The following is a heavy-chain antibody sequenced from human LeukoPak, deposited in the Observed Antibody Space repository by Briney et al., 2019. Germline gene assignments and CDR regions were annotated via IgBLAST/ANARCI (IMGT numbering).Heavy chain of an antibody. D-gene: IGHD3-10*01. V-gene: IGHV3-48*03. J-gene: IGHJ4*02. CDR1: GFTFSSYE. CDR2: ISNSGTI. CDR3: ARGGVLLWFGEREYFDY. Sequence: GGSLRLSCAASGFTFSSYEMNWVRQAPGRGLEWVSYISNSGTIYYGDSVKGRFTISRDNAKNSLYLQMNSLRAEDTAVYYCARGGVLLWFGEREYFDYWGQGTLVTVSS.